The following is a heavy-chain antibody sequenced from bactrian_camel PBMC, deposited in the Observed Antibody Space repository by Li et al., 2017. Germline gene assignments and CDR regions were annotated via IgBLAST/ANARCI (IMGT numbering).Heavy chain of an antibody. Sequence: VQLVESGGGLVQPGGSLRLSCAASGFTFSSYDMSWVRQAPGKGLEWVSTINSGGDIAYYGDSVTGRFTISRDSAKNTLYLQMNSLKPEDTARYYCHTGGSYDGSCEDVRQNYWGQGTQVTVS. J-gene: IGHJ4*01. V-gene: IGHV3S40*01. CDR1: GFTFSSYD. CDR3: HTGGSYDGSCEDVRQNY. D-gene: IGHD6*01. CDR2: INSGGDIA.